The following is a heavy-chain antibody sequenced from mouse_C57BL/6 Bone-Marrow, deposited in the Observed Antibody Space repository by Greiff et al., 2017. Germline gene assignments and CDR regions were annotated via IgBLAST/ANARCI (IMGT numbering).Heavy chain of an antibody. CDR3: TSHYYGSSPWYFDV. J-gene: IGHJ1*03. CDR1: GFTFSDAW. D-gene: IGHD1-1*01. Sequence: EVQVVESGGGLVQPGGSMKLSCAASGFTFSDAWMDWVRQSPEKGLEWVAEIRNKANNHATYYAESVKGRFTISRDDSKSSVYLQMNSLRAEDTGIYYCTSHYYGSSPWYFDVWGTGTTVTVSS. CDR2: IRNKANNHAT. V-gene: IGHV6-6*01.